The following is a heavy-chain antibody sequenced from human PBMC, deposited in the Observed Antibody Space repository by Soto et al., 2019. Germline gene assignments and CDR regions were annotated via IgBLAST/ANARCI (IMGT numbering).Heavy chain of an antibody. J-gene: IGHJ4*02. D-gene: IGHD3-22*01. CDR1: GGSISSGGYS. CDR2: IYHSGST. V-gene: IGHV4-30-2*01. CDR3: ARVAYYYDSSGYSPGGFDY. Sequence: LSLTCAVSGGSISSGGYSWSWIRQPPGKGLEWIGYIYHSGSTYYNPSLKSRVTISVDRSKNQFSLKLSSVTAADTAVYYCARVAYYYDSSGYSPGGFDYWGQGALVTVSS.